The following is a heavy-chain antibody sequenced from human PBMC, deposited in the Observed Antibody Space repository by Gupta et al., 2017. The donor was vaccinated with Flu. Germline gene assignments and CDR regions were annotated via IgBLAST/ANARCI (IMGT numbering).Heavy chain of an antibody. CDR1: GFPFRSYA. CDR2: ISGSGGST. V-gene: IGHV3-23*01. CDR3: AKDSSPQLPPYYFDY. J-gene: IGHJ4*02. Sequence: EVQLLGSGGGLVQPGGSLRRSCAASGFPFRSYAPSRVRQAPGKGLEWVSAISGSGGSTYYADSVKGRFTISRDNSKNTLYLQMNSLRAEDTAVYYCAKDSSPQLPPYYFDYWGQGTLVTVSS. D-gene: IGHD1-26*01.